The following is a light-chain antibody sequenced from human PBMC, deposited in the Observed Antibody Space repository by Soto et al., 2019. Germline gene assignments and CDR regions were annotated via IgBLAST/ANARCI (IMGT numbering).Light chain of an antibody. J-gene: IGLJ2*01. CDR1: SGHSTYA. V-gene: IGLV4-69*01. CDR2: LYSAGRH. CDR3: QTWGTGYVV. Sequence: QPVLTQSPSASASLGASVKITCTLSSGHSTYAIAWHQQQPGKGPRYLMRLYSAGRHIKGDGVPDRFSGSGSGTERYLTISNLQSDDEADYYCQTWGTGYVVFGGETKLTVL.